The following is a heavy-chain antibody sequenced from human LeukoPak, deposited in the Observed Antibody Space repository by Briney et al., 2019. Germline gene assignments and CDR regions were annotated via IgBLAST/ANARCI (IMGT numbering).Heavy chain of an antibody. Sequence: SETLSLSCAVSGFSITNMYWSWIRQPPGKGLEVIGYTYINGDTNYNPSLKSRVSISLDTSKNQLSLKMTSVTAADTAVYYCARTARVFDYWGQGILVTVPS. CDR1: GFSITNMY. CDR3: ARTARVFDY. V-gene: IGHV4-4*09. CDR2: TYINGDT. D-gene: IGHD5-18*01. J-gene: IGHJ4*02.